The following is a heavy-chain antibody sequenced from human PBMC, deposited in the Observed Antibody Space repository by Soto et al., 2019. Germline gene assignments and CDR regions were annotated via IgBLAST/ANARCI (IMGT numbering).Heavy chain of an antibody. CDR2: IIPILGIA. D-gene: IGHD2-2*01. CDR3: ARDCSSTSCYGSFFDY. J-gene: IGHJ4*02. Sequence: QVQLVQSGAEVQKPGSSVKVSCKASGGTFSSYTISWVRQAPGQGLEWMGRIIPILGIANYAQKFQGRVTITADKSTSTAYMELSSLRSEDTAVYYCARDCSSTSCYGSFFDYWGQGTLVTVSS. V-gene: IGHV1-69*08. CDR1: GGTFSSYT.